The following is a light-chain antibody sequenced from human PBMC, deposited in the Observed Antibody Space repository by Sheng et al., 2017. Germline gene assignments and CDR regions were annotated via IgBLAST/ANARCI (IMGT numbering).Light chain of an antibody. CDR2: DVS. J-gene: IGLJ3*02. Sequence: QSVLTQPASVSGSPGQSITISCTGTSSDVGGYNFVSWYQQHPGKAPKALIYDVSNRPSGVSNRFSGSKSGNTASLTISGLQAEDEADYYCSSYTSSSTVWVFGGGTKLTVL. CDR3: SSYTSSSTVWV. CDR1: SSDVGGYNF. V-gene: IGLV2-14*03.